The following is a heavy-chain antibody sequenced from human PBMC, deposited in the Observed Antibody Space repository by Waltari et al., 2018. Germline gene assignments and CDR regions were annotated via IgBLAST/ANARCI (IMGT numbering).Heavy chain of an antibody. J-gene: IGHJ6*02. D-gene: IGHD6-19*01. CDR3: ARDWSTYRAVAGLCGMDV. CDR2: ISPILGIA. V-gene: IGHV1-69*04. CDR1: GGTFSSYP. Sequence: QVQLVQSGAEVKKPGSSVTVSCKASGGTFSSYPISWVRPAPGHGLEWMGRISPILGIANYEQKFQGRVTITADKSTSTAYMELSSLRSEDTAVYYCARDWSTYRAVAGLCGMDVWGQGTTVTVSS.